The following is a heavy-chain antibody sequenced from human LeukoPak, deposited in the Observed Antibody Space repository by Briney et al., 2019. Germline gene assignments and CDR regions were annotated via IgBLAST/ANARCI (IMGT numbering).Heavy chain of an antibody. Sequence: SVKVSCKASGGTFSSYAISWVRQAPGQGLEWMGGIIPIFGTANYAQKFQGRVTITADESTSTAYMELSSLRSEDTAVYYCARSRLEERYFDLRGRGTLVTVSS. J-gene: IGHJ2*01. D-gene: IGHD1-1*01. CDR2: IIPIFGTA. V-gene: IGHV1-69*13. CDR1: GGTFSSYA. CDR3: ARSRLEERYFDL.